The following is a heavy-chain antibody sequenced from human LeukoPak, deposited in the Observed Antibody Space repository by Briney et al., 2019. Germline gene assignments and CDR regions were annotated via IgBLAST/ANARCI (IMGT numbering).Heavy chain of an antibody. CDR2: IYWDDDK. Sequence: TLSLTCTVSGDSISTYYWSWIRQPPGKALEWLALIYWDDDKRYSPSLKSRLTITKDTSKNQVVLTMTNMDPVDTATYYCAHRLFTMKQNTLFDYWGQGTLVTVSS. D-gene: IGHD3-22*01. CDR3: AHRLFTMKQNTLFDY. CDR1: GDSISTYYW. V-gene: IGHV2-5*08. J-gene: IGHJ4*02.